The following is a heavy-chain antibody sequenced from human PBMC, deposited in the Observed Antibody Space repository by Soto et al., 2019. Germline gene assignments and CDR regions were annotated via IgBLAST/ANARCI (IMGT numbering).Heavy chain of an antibody. CDR2: IVVASGQT. CDR3: SADRPDIGVGWWV. V-gene: IGHV1-58*02. Sequence: SSVKVSCKASGSGFISSGIQWVRQAHGQRLEWIGWIVVASGQTNYAQNFRGRVAITRDTSTATAYIELTGLTSEDTAVYFCSADRPDIGVGWWVWGQGTTVTVSS. D-gene: IGHD2-15*01. CDR1: GSGFISSG. J-gene: IGHJ6*02.